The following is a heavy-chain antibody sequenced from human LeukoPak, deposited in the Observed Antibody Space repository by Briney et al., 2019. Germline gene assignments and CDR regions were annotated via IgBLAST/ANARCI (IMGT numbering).Heavy chain of an antibody. CDR3: AREVPAAPRSAFDI. V-gene: IGHV4-34*01. Sequence: SETLSLTCAVYGGSFSGYYWSWIRQPPGKGLEWIGEINHSGSTNYNPSLKSRVTISVDTSKNQFSLKLSSVTAADTAVYYCAREVPAAPRSAFDIWGQGTMVTVSS. D-gene: IGHD2-2*01. CDR1: GGSFSGYY. CDR2: INHSGST. J-gene: IGHJ3*02.